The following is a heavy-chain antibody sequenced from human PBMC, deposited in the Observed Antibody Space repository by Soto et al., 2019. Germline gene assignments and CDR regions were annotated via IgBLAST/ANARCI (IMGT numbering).Heavy chain of an antibody. J-gene: IGHJ4*02. CDR1: GGSFGNSA. CDR2: FIPVYRTL. V-gene: IGHV1-69*13. CDR3: ARAPGRAGIILFDY. Sequence: SVKVSCKASGGSFGNSAINWVRQTPGQGLEWLGGFIPVYRTLNYAQKFQGRVTITADESTGTAYMTLSSLASNDTAVYFCARAPGRAGIILFDYWGQGTLVTVSS. D-gene: IGHD3-16*02.